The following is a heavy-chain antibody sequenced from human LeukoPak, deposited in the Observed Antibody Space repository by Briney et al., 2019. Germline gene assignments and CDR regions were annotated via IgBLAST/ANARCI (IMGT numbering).Heavy chain of an antibody. CDR1: GFTFSSYS. D-gene: IGHD6-6*01. J-gene: IGHJ4*02. Sequence: GGSLRLSCAASGFTFSSYSMSWVRQAPGKGLEWVAIIKRDGSEKYYVDSVKGRFTISRDNAKNSLYLQMNSLRAEDTAVYYCARDRWDSSSFDCWGQGTLVTVSS. CDR2: IKRDGSEK. CDR3: ARDRWDSSSFDC. V-gene: IGHV3-7*01.